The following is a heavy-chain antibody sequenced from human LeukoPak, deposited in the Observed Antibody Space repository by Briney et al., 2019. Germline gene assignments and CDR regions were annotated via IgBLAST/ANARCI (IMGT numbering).Heavy chain of an antibody. CDR3: ASLTLGYCSSTSCYNMDV. J-gene: IGHJ6*03. V-gene: IGHV4-30-4*08. CDR2: IYYSGST. CDR1: GGSISSGDYY. D-gene: IGHD2-2*02. Sequence: SETLSLTCTVSGGSISSGDYYWSWIRQPPGQGPEWIGYIYYSGSTYYNPSLKSRVTISVDTSKNQFSLKLSSVTAADTAVYYCASLTLGYCSSTSCYNMDVWGKGTTVTVSS.